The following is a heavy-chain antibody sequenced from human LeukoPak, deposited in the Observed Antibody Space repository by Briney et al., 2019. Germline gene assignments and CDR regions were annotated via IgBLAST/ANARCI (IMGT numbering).Heavy chain of an antibody. CDR2: ISSSSSYT. D-gene: IGHD6-6*01. Sequence: PGGSLRLSCAASGFTFSDYYMSWIRQAPGKGLEWVSYISSSSSYTNYADSVKGRFTISRDNAKNSLYLQMNSLRAEDTAVYYCAREMYSSSSGLDYWGQGTLVTVS. V-gene: IGHV3-11*06. CDR1: GFTFSDYY. J-gene: IGHJ4*02. CDR3: AREMYSSSSGLDY.